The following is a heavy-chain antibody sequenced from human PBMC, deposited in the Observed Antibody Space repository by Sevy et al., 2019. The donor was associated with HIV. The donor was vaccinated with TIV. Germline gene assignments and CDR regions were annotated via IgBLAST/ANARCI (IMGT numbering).Heavy chain of an antibody. J-gene: IGHJ4*02. CDR3: ATTRGGWYEY. CDR2: ISYDGSNK. D-gene: IGHD6-19*01. CDR1: GFTFSSYA. Sequence: YLRLSCAASGFTFSSYAMHWVRQAPGKGLERVAVISYDGSNKYYADSVKGRFTISRDNSKNTLYLQMNSLRAEDTALYYCATTRGGWYEYWGQGTLVIVSS. V-gene: IGHV3-30-3*01.